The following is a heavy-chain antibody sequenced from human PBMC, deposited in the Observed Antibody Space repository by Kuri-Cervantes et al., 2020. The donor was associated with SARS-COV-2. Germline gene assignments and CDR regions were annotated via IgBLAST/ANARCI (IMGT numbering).Heavy chain of an antibody. CDR2: IWYDGSNK. J-gene: IGHJ6*02. CDR3: ARDSSLSINGMDV. V-gene: IGHV3-33*01. Sequence: GESLKISCAASGFTFSSYGMHWVRQAPGKGLEWVAVIWYDGSNKYYADSVKGRFTISRDNSKNTLYLQMNSLRAEDTAVYYCARDSSLSINGMDVWGQGTTITVSS. CDR1: GFTFSSYG.